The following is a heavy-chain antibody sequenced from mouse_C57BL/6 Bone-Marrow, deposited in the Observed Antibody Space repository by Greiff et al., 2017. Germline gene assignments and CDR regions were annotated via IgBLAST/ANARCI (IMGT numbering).Heavy chain of an antibody. D-gene: IGHD1-1*01. Sequence: EVQLQESGGDLVKPGGSLKLSCAASGFTFSSYGMSWVRQTPDKRLEWVATISSGGSYTYYPDSVKGRFTISRDNAKNTLYLQMSSLKSEDTAMYYCERQRFTTVVADAMDYWGQGTSVTVSS. CDR2: ISSGGSYT. V-gene: IGHV5-6*01. CDR3: ERQRFTTVVADAMDY. J-gene: IGHJ4*01. CDR1: GFTFSSYG.